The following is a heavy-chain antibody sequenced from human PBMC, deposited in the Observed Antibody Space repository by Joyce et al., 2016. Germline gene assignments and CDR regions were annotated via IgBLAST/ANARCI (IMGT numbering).Heavy chain of an antibody. CDR2: IYSGGSP. CDR3: ARQPPAHRHGMDV. V-gene: IGHV3-53*02. J-gene: IGHJ6*02. CDR1: GFNVSNND. Sequence: EVQLVETGGGLIQPGGSLRLSCAASGFNVSNNDMNWVRQATGKGLEWVAVIYSGGSPFYADSVKGRFAISRDKSKNTLYLQMNSLRAEDTAVYYCARQPPAHRHGMDVWGQGTTVTVSS.